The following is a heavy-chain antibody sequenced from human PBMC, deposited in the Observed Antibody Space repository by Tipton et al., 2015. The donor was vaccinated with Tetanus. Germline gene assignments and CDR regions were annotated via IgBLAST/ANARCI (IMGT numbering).Heavy chain of an antibody. J-gene: IGHJ6*02. CDR3: ARMQRYGMDV. CDR2: IYTSEST. Sequence: TLSLTCNVSGGSLSSRYWSWIRQTAGKRLEWIGRIYTSESTNYNPSLKSRVTMSVDTSKNQFSLKLSSVTAADTAVYYCARMQRYGMDVWGQGTTVTVSS. CDR1: GGSLSSRY. D-gene: IGHD6-25*01. V-gene: IGHV4-4*07.